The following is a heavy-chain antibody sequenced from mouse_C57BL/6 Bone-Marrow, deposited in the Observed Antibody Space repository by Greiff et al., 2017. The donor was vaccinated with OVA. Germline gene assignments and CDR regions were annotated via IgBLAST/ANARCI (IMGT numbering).Heavy chain of an antibody. CDR2: INPNNGGT. Sequence: LVEPGASVKIPCKASGYTFTDYNMDWVKQSHGKSLEWIGDINPNNGGTIYNQKFKGKATLTVDKSSSTAYMELRSLTSEDTAVYYCARDYFDYWGQGTTLTVSS. J-gene: IGHJ2*01. CDR1: GYTFTDYN. CDR3: ARDYFDY. V-gene: IGHV1-18*01.